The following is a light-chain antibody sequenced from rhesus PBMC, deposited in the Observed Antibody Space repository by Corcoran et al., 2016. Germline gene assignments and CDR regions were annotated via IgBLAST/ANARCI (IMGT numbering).Light chain of an antibody. V-gene: IGKV3-24*04. CDR2: GAS. Sequence: ETVVTQSPATLSLSPGERATLSCRASQSVGSSLACYQQKPGKPPRLPFYGASSRAHVIPDRFSGSGSGTDFTLTISSLEPEDVGLYYCQQSSNLYSFGQGTKVEIK. CDR3: QQSSNLYS. J-gene: IGKJ2*01. CDR1: QSVGSS.